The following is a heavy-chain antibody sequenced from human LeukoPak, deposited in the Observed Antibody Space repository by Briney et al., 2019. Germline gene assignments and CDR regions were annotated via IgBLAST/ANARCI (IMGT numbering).Heavy chain of an antibody. CDR3: ARELGYSYGRYFDY. CDR1: GGSFGGYY. V-gene: IGHV4-34*01. CDR2: INHSGST. Sequence: SETLSLTCAVYGGSFGGYYWSWIRQPPGKGLEWIGEINHSGSTNYNPSLKSRVTISVDTSKNQFSLKLSSVTAADTAVCYCARELGYSYGRYFDYWGQGTLVTVSS. D-gene: IGHD5-18*01. J-gene: IGHJ4*02.